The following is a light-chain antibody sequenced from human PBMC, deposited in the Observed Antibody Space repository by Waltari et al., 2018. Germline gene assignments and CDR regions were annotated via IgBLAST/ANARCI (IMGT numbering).Light chain of an antibody. CDR3: QQYNNWPPEYT. Sequence: EIVMTQSPATLSVSPGERATLPCRASQSVRSNLAWYQQKPGQAPRLLIYGAPTRATGIPARFSGSGSGTEFTLTISSLQSEDFAVYYCQQYNNWPPEYTFGQGTKLEIK. J-gene: IGKJ2*01. CDR2: GAP. V-gene: IGKV3-15*01. CDR1: QSVRSN.